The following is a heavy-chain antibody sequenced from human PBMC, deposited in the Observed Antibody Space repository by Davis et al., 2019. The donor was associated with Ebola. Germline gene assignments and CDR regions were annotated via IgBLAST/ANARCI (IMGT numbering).Heavy chain of an antibody. Sequence: PSEPLSLTFTFSEGSISTHHCHCIRPPPRKGLERVGFIYSSRRTHYNPSLASRVSISADTSKNQFSLNLRSVTAADTAVYYCVRFGRGAHWGQGTLVTVSS. CDR1: EGSISTHH. D-gene: IGHD3-16*01. V-gene: IGHV4-59*11. CDR2: IYSSRRT. CDR3: VRFGRGAH. J-gene: IGHJ4*02.